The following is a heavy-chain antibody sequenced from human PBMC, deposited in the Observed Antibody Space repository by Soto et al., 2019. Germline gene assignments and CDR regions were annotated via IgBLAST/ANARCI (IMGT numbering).Heavy chain of an antibody. V-gene: IGHV4-34*01. CDR2: INHSGST. Sequence: LSLTCAVYGGSFSGYYWSWIRQPPGKGLEWIGEINHSGSTNYNPSLKSRVTISVDTSKNQFSLKLSSVTAADTAVYYCVRGYYCYGMDVWGQGTTVTVSS. CDR1: GGSFSGYY. CDR3: VRGYYCYGMDV. J-gene: IGHJ6*02.